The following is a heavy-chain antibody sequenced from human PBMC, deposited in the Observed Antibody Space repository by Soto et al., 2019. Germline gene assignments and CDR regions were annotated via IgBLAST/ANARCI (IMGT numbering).Heavy chain of an antibody. D-gene: IGHD3-10*01. CDR3: ARARGSGCYYNLYCFDY. Sequence: QVQLQESGPGLVKPSQTLSLTCTVSGGSISSGGYYWSWIRQHPGKGLAWIGYIYYSGSTYHNPSLKSRVTMSVDTSTNQFSLKLSSGTAADTAVYYCARARGSGCYYNLYCFDYWGQGTLVTVSS. J-gene: IGHJ4*02. CDR1: GGSISSGGYY. CDR2: IYYSGST. V-gene: IGHV4-31*03.